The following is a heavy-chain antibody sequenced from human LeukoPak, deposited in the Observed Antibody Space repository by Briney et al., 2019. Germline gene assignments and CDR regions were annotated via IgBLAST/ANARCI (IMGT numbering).Heavy chain of an antibody. D-gene: IGHD4-17*01. V-gene: IGHV2-70*13. Sequence: SGPTLVKPTQTPTLTCTFSGFSLNTRGMCVSWLRQPPGKALEWLALIDWDGDKYYSTSLKTRPTVSKGTSKNQVVLIMTNMDPVDTATYYCARGDYGDRIFDYWGQGTLVTVSS. J-gene: IGHJ4*02. CDR2: IDWDGDK. CDR1: GFSLNTRGMC. CDR3: ARGDYGDRIFDY.